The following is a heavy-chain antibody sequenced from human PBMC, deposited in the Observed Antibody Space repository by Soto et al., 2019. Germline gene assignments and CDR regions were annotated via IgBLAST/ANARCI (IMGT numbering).Heavy chain of an antibody. Sequence: PGESLKISCKGSGYSFTSYWIGWVRQMPGKGLEWMGTIYPGDSDTRYSPSFQGQVTISADKSISTAYLQWSSLKASDTAMYYCASSMAPGVWWFDPWGQGTLVTVSS. CDR2: IYPGDSDT. V-gene: IGHV5-51*01. J-gene: IGHJ5*02. CDR1: GYSFTSYW. CDR3: ASSMAPGVWWFDP. D-gene: IGHD3-10*01.